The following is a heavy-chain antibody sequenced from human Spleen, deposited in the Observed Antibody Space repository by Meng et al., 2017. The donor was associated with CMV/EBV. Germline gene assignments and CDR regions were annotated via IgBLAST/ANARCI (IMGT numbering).Heavy chain of an antibody. CDR1: GFAFSGHW. Sequence: GESLKISCAASGFAFSGHWLHWVRQAPGKGLVWVSRIDRNGSSTSYADSVKGRFTISRDNANNTLYLQMNSLRAEDTAIYYCARDGGSTWYGIGSPGNWLDPWGQGTLVTVSS. V-gene: IGHV3-74*01. CDR2: IDRNGSST. CDR3: ARDGGSTWYGIGSPGNWLDP. D-gene: IGHD6-13*01. J-gene: IGHJ5*02.